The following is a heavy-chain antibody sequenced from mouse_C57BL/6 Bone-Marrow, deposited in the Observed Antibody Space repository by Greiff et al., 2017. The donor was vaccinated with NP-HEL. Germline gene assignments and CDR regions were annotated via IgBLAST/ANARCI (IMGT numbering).Heavy chain of an antibody. V-gene: IGHV5-17*01. CDR3: ARVYYYGSSYLFDY. CDR2: ISSGSSTI. D-gene: IGHD1-1*01. CDR1: GFTFSDYG. J-gene: IGHJ2*01. Sequence: EVQGVESGGGLVKPGGSLKLSCAASGFTFSDYGMHWVRQAPEKGLEWVAYISSGSSTIYYADTVKGRFTISRDNAKNPLFLQMTSLRSEDTAMYYCARVYYYGSSYLFDYWGQGTTLTVSS.